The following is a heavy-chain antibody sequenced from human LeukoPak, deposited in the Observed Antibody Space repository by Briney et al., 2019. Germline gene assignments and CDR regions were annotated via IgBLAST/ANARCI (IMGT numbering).Heavy chain of an antibody. V-gene: IGHV5-10-1*01. D-gene: IGHD1-26*01. CDR3: ARLGSPRLNWFDP. CDR1: GYSFTSYW. J-gene: IGHJ5*02. Sequence: GESLKTSCKGSGYSFTSYWISWVRQMPGKGLEWMGRIDPSDSYTNYSPSFQGHVTISADKSISTAYLQWSSLKASDTAMYYCARLGSPRLNWFDPWGQGTLVTVSS. CDR2: IDPSDSYT.